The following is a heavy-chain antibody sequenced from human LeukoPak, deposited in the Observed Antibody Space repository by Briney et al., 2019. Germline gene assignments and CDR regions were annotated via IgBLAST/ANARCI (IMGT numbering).Heavy chain of an antibody. V-gene: IGHV1-69*13. CDR3: AREPVGYCSGGSCYSGSFDWFDP. Sequence: SVKVSCKASGGTFSSYAISWVRQAPGQGLQWMGGIIPIFGTANYAQKFQGRVTITADESTSTAYMELSSLRSEDTAVYYCAREPVGYCSGGSCYSGSFDWFDPWGQGTLVTVSS. CDR1: GGTFSSYA. CDR2: IIPIFGTA. J-gene: IGHJ5*02. D-gene: IGHD2-15*01.